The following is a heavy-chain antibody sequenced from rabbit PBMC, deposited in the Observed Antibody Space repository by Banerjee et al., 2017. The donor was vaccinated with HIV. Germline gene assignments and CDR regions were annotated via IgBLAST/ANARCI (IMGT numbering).Heavy chain of an antibody. CDR1: GIDFTSNA. CDR3: ARGGYSYGDYGYGL. V-gene: IGHV1S45*01. CDR2: IYGGSSRST. Sequence: QQQLEESGGGLVQPGGTLTLTCKASGIDFTSNAMCWVRQAPGKGLEWIGTIYGGSSRSTYYASWAKGRFTSSKTSPTTVTLQMTSLTAAVTATYFCARGGYSYGDYGYGLWGPGTLVTVS. D-gene: IGHD6-1*01. J-gene: IGHJ4*01.